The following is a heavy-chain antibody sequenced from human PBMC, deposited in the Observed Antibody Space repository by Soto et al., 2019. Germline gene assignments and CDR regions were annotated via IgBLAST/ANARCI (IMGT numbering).Heavy chain of an antibody. J-gene: IGHJ3*02. CDR3: AMGEAIYILIGYRDADAIDI. V-gene: IGHV4-31*01. D-gene: IGHD3-9*01. Sequence: PSETLSLTCTVSGGSISSGGYYWSWIRQHPGKGLEWIGYIYYSGSTYYNPSLKSQVTISVDTSKNQFSLKLSSVTGANTAVYYCAMGEAIYILIGYRDADAIDISGQGIMVTVS. CDR2: IYYSGST. CDR1: GGSISSGGYY.